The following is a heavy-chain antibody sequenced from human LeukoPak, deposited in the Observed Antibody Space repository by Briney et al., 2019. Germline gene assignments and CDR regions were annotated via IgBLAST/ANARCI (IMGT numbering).Heavy chain of an antibody. CDR2: ISATGGST. J-gene: IGHJ5*02. CDR3: QKDIWFDH. CDR1: GFTFSDFV. Sequence: PGGSRSLSCAASGFTFSDFVINWVRRPQGKGLEWVSGISATGGSTYYADSVKGRFTISRDNSKNALYLQMNSLRAEDTAIYYCQKDIWFDHWGQGTLVTVSS. V-gene: IGHV3-23*01.